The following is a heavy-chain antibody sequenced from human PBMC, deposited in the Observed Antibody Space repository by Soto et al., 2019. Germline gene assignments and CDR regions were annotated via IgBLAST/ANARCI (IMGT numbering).Heavy chain of an antibody. CDR3: ARYRREAVAGYTLDN. Sequence: SETLSLTCTVSGGSISSNYWTWIRQPPGKGLEWIGYVYNSGSTNYNPSLKSRVTISEDTSKSQFSLKVNSMTAADTTVYYCARYRREAVAGYTLDNWGQGILVTVSS. V-gene: IGHV4-59*01. D-gene: IGHD6-13*01. J-gene: IGHJ4*02. CDR1: GGSISSNY. CDR2: VYNSGST.